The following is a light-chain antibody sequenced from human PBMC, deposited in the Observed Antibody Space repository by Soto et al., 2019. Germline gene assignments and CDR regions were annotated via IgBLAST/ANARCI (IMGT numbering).Light chain of an antibody. Sequence: QSALTQPASVSGSPGQSITISCTGTSSDVGSYNLVSWYQQHPGKAPKLMIYEGSKRPSGVSNRFSGSKSGNTASLTISGLQAEDEADYYGCSYAGSSVYVFGTGTKLTVL. CDR1: SSDVGSYNL. CDR2: EGS. V-gene: IGLV2-23*01. CDR3: CSYAGSSVYV. J-gene: IGLJ1*01.